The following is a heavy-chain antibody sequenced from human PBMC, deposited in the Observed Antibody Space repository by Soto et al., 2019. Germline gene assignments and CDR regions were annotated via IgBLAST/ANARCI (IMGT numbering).Heavy chain of an antibody. V-gene: IGHV2-5*02. CDR1: GFPPTPVGVG. Sequence: TLNDPGPPRGNPKQPLTLPATSPGFPPTPVGVGVAWIRQSPGRAPECLALIYWEDDKRYSPSLKSRLTFTKDTSKNQVVLTMADLDPADTATYYCAHRVLRTVFGLVTTTAIYFDFWGQGTPVAVSS. J-gene: IGHJ4*02. CDR3: AHRVLRTVFGLVTTTAIYFDF. CDR2: IYWEDDK. D-gene: IGHD3-3*01.